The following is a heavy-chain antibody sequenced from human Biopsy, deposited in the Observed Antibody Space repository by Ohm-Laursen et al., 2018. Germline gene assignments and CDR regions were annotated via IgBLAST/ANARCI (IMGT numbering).Heavy chain of an antibody. CDR2: IYYSRRP. CDR3: ARVDRYNFDHYIMDA. CDR1: GDSIARYY. J-gene: IGHJ6*02. Sequence: SETLSLTCTVSGDSIARYYWTWIRQSPGKGLEWIAYIYYSRRPNYNPSLKGRVVISVDRSRNQFFLKLTSATAADTAIYYCARVDRYNFDHYIMDAWGRGTTVTVSS. D-gene: IGHD1-20*01. V-gene: IGHV4-59*01.